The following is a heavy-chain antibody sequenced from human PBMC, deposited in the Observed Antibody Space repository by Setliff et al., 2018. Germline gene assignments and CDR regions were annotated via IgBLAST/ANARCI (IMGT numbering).Heavy chain of an antibody. CDR1: GYTFTDFG. CDR2: IKQDGSEI. V-gene: IGHV3-7*01. Sequence: SCKASGYTFTDFGVSWVRQAPGKGLEWVANIKQDGSEIYYVDSVRGRFTISRDTAKNSVYLQRNSLRAEDTAVYYCFGAGTCSYWGQGTLVTVSS. J-gene: IGHJ4*02. D-gene: IGHD3-10*01. CDR3: FGAGTCSY.